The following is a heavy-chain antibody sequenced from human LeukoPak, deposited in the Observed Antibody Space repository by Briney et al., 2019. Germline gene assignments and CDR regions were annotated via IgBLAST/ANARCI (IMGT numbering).Heavy chain of an antibody. V-gene: IGHV4-59*08. CDR3: ARHRFYDFWSGFPYYFDY. CDR2: IYYSGST. Sequence: PSETLSLTCTVSGGSISSYYWSWIRQPPGKGLEWIGYIYYSGSTNYNPSLKSRVTISVDTSKNQFSLKLSSVTAADTAVYYCARHRFYDFWSGFPYYFDYWGQGTLVTVSS. CDR1: GGSISSYY. D-gene: IGHD3-3*01. J-gene: IGHJ4*02.